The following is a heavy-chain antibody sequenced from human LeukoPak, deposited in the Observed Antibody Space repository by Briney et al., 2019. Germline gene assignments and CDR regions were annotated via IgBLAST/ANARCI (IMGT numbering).Heavy chain of an antibody. D-gene: IGHD3-16*02. Sequence: SETLSLTCTVSGGSISSSSYYWGWIRQPPGKGLEWIGYIYYSGSTNYNPSLKSRVTISVDTSKNQFSLKLSSVTAADTAVYYCARGFGITFGGVIVNWGQGTLVTVSS. V-gene: IGHV4-61*05. J-gene: IGHJ4*02. CDR1: GGSISSSSYY. CDR2: IYYSGST. CDR3: ARGFGITFGGVIVN.